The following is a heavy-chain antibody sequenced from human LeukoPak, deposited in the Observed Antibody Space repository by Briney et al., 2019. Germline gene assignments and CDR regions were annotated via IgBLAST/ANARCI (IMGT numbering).Heavy chain of an antibody. Sequence: GGSLRLSCAASGFTVSSNYMSWVRQAPGKGLEWVSVIYSGGSTYYADSAKGRFTISRDNSKNTLYLQMNSLRAEDTAVYYCARPLPLRGGPSPFDYWGQGTLVTVSS. CDR3: ARPLPLRGGPSPFDY. V-gene: IGHV3-66*04. CDR1: GFTVSSNY. D-gene: IGHD2-15*01. CDR2: IYSGGST. J-gene: IGHJ4*02.